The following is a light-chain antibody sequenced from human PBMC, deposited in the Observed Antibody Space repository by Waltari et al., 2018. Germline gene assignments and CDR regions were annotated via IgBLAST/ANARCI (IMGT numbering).Light chain of an antibody. CDR3: MQNIQLPT. CDR1: QSLLHSDGRTL. Sequence: IVMTQSPLSLSVTPGQPASMSCKSSQSLLHSDGRTLLFWYLQKSGRSPRLLISEVYDGFSGVSNRFSGSGSGTDFTLNISRVEPEDVGIYFCMQNIQLPTFGQGTKVQI. V-gene: IGKV2D-29*02. J-gene: IGKJ1*01. CDR2: EVY.